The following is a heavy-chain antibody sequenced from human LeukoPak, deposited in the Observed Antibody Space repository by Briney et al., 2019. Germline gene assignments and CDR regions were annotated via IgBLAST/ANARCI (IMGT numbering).Heavy chain of an antibody. V-gene: IGHV3-30*02. CDR2: IRYDGSNK. CDR1: GFTFSSYG. Sequence: TGGSLRLSCAASGFTFSSYGMHWVRQAPGKGLEWVAFIRYDGSNKYYADSVKGRFTISRDNSKNTLYLQMNSLRAEDTAVYCCAKPLGYCSSTSCPFDYWGQGTLVTVSS. D-gene: IGHD2-2*01. J-gene: IGHJ4*02. CDR3: AKPLGYCSSTSCPFDY.